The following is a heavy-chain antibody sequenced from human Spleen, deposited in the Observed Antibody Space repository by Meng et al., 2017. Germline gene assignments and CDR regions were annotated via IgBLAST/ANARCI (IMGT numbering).Heavy chain of an antibody. J-gene: IGHJ4*02. CDR1: GFTFGDYA. Sequence: GGSLRLSCTASGFTFGDYAMSWVRQAPGKGLEWVGFIRSKAYGGTTEYAASVKGRFTISRDDSKSIAYLQMNSLKTEDTAVYYCTGSVTTVDYWGQGTLVTVSS. D-gene: IGHD4-17*01. CDR3: TGSVTTVDY. V-gene: IGHV3-49*04. CDR2: IRSKAYGGTT.